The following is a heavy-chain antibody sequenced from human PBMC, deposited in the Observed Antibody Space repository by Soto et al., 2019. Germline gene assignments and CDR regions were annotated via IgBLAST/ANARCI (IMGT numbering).Heavy chain of an antibody. Sequence: QVQLVESGGGVVQPGRSLRLSCAASGFTFSSYAMHWVRQAPGKGLEWVAVISYDGSNKYYADSVKGRFTISRDNSKNTLYLQMNSLRAEDTAVYYWACSYDYVWGSYRYAIDYWGQGTLVTVSS. CDR3: ACSYDYVWGSYRYAIDY. V-gene: IGHV3-30-3*01. CDR1: GFTFSSYA. J-gene: IGHJ4*02. CDR2: ISYDGSNK. D-gene: IGHD3-16*02.